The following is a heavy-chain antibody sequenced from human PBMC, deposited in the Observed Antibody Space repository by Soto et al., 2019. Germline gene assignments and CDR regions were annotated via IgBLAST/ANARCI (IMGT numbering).Heavy chain of an antibody. D-gene: IGHD5-18*01. CDR2: IKRETDGGTA. J-gene: IGHJ4*02. CDR3: MDTHMAATWDY. V-gene: IGHV3-15*07. CDR1: GFSVSNAW. Sequence: EVQLVESGGGLVKPGGSLRLSCAASGFSVSNAWMNWVRQAPGKGLEWVGRIKRETDGGTAEYAPPVEGRFSISRDDSKSTLYLQMNSLKIDDTAVYYCMDTHMAATWDYWGQGALVTVSS.